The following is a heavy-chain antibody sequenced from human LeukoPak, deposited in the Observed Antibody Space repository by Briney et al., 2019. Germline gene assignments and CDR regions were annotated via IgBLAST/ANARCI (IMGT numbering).Heavy chain of an antibody. CDR2: INPSGGST. J-gene: IGHJ6*03. D-gene: IGHD6-19*01. CDR1: GYTFTSYY. V-gene: IGHV1-46*01. CDR3: ARSGTVAGTGRHYYYYYMDV. Sequence: ASVKVSCKASGYTFTSYYMNWVRQAPGQGVEGRGVINPSGGSTTYAQKFQGRVTMTTDMSTSTVYKELSSLRSEDTAVYYCARSGTVAGTGRHYYYYYMDVWGKGTTVTVSS.